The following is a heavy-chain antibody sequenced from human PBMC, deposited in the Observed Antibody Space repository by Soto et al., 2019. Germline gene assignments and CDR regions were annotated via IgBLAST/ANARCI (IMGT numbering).Heavy chain of an antibody. J-gene: IGHJ5*02. V-gene: IGHV1-18*01. D-gene: IGHD5-12*01. CDR2: ISAYNGNT. CDR1: GYTFTSYG. Sequence: ASVKVSCKASGYTFTSYGISWVRQAPGQGLEWMGWISAYNGNTNYAQKLQGRVTMTTDTSTSTAYMELRSLRSDDTAVYYCALAPVDIVATIAWFDPWGQGTLVTVSS. CDR3: ALAPVDIVATIAWFDP.